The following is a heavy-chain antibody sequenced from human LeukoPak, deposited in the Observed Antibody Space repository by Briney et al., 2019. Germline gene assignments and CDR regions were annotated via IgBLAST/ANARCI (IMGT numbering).Heavy chain of an antibody. V-gene: IGHV3-23*01. J-gene: IGHJ5*02. CDR3: AKDQSSGSYSRWFDP. D-gene: IGHD1-26*01. CDR1: GFTFSSHA. Sequence: GGSLRLSCAASGFTFSSHAMSWVRQAPGKGLGWVSSIGGSGKNTFYADSVKGRFTISRDNSKNTLYLQMNSLRAEDTAVYYCAKDQSSGSYSRWFDPWGQGTLVTVSS. CDR2: IGGSGKNT.